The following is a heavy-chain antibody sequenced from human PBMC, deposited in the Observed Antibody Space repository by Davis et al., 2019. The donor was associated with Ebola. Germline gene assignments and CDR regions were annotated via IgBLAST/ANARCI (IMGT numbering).Heavy chain of an antibody. J-gene: IGHJ4*02. CDR1: GFDFSRYT. Sequence: GESLKISCAASGFDFSRYTMNWVRQAPGKGLEWLSYISRSADSIYYVDSVRGRFTVSRDNARSSLYLQMNSLRDEDTAVYFCARDKVYCGTTTCPFDYWGLGTLVTVSS. V-gene: IGHV3-48*02. D-gene: IGHD2-2*01. CDR3: ARDKVYCGTTTCPFDY. CDR2: ISRSADSI.